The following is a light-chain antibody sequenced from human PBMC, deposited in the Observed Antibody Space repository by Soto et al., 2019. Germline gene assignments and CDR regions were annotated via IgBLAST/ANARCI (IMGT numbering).Light chain of an antibody. CDR1: QSIFTW. CDR2: EAS. Sequence: DIQMTQSPSSLSASVGDRVTITCRASQSIFTWLAWYQQKPGKAPKLLIYEASSLESGVPSRFSGTGSGTEFTLTISSLQPDDSAAYYCQQFNSSPYTFGQGTKVEIK. V-gene: IGKV1-5*03. CDR3: QQFNSSPYT. J-gene: IGKJ2*01.